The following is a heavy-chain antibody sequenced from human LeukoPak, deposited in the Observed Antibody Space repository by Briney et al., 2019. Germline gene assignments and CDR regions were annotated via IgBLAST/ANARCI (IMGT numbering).Heavy chain of an antibody. V-gene: IGHV3-23*01. Sequence: GGSLRLSCAASGFTFSSYAMSWVRQAPGKGLEWVSAISGSGGSTYYADSVKGRFTISRDNSKNTLSLQMNRLRAEDTAVYYCSSDVDHLVDYWGQGTLVTVSS. J-gene: IGHJ4*02. CDR3: SSDVDHLVDY. CDR1: GFTFSSYA. D-gene: IGHD1-26*01. CDR2: ISGSGGST.